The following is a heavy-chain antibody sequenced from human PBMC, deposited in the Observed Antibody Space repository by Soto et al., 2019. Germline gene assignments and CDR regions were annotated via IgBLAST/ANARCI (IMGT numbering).Heavy chain of an antibody. CDR2: ISYDGSYR. Sequence: QEQLVESGGGVVQPGRSLRLSCAASGFALTPYAMHWVRQAPGKGLEWVAIISYDGSYRSYGDSVKGRFTISRDNSENSLYLQMDTLRSEDTAVYYCERDGDRGGGSYLWKFDSWGRGTLVTVSS. J-gene: IGHJ2*01. D-gene: IGHD1-26*01. CDR3: ERDGDRGGGSYLWKFDS. CDR1: GFALTPYA. V-gene: IGHV3-30-3*01.